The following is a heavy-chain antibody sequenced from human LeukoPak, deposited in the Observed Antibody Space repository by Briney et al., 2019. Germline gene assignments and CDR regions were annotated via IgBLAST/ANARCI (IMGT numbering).Heavy chain of an antibody. CDR3: ARHEEEDGYNAKTIDY. Sequence: SETMSLTCTVSGGSISSSSNYWGWVRQPPGKGLEWIGTVYSTGSTTYSNPSLKSRVTISVDTSKNQFSLKLSSVTAADTAVYYCARHEEEDGYNAKTIDYWGQGTLVTVSS. CDR2: VYSTGSTT. D-gene: IGHD5-24*01. J-gene: IGHJ4*02. V-gene: IGHV4-39*01. CDR1: GGSISSSSNY.